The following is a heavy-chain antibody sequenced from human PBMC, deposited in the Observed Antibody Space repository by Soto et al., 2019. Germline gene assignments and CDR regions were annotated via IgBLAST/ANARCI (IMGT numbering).Heavy chain of an antibody. Sequence: EGQLLESGGGLVQPGGSLRLSCVASGFTFRSYAMAWVRQAPGKGLEWVSGISESGGKTNYAESVRGRFSISRDNSRNTLSLLINNVTAEDTAIYYCAKDRATIFGVVWKYGMDVWGQGTTVSVSS. CDR3: AKDRATIFGVVWKYGMDV. D-gene: IGHD3-3*01. J-gene: IGHJ6*02. V-gene: IGHV3-23*01. CDR1: GFTFRSYA. CDR2: ISESGGKT.